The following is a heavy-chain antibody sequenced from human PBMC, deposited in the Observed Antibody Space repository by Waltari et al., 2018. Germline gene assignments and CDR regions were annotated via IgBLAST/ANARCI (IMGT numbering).Heavy chain of an antibody. CDR3: AKDRSYGHSLAN. Sequence: EVLLMESGGGLLQRGGSLRLSCAASGFAVSSSYMNWVRQAPGRGLEWVSGMHAGGNTYYADSVQGRFTISRDNSKNTLYLQMNSLRAEDTAVYYCAKDRSYGHSLANWGQGTLVTVSS. CDR2: MHAGGNT. D-gene: IGHD4-17*01. J-gene: IGHJ4*02. V-gene: IGHV3-53*01. CDR1: GFAVSSSY.